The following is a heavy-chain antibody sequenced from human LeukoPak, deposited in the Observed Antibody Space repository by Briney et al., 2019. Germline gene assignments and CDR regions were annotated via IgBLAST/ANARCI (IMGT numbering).Heavy chain of an antibody. V-gene: IGHV3-30*02. Sequence: PGGSLRLSCAASGFTFSNYGIHWVRQAPGKGLEWVAFIRYDGSNKYYADSVKGRFTISRDNSKNTLYLQMNSLRAEDTAVYYCAKGVRGYSYSIDYWGQGTLVTVSS. J-gene: IGHJ4*02. CDR1: GFTFSNYG. CDR2: IRYDGSNK. CDR3: AKGVRGYSYSIDY. D-gene: IGHD3-22*01.